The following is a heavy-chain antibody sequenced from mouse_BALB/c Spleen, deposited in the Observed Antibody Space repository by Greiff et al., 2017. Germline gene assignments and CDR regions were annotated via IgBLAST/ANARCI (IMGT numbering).Heavy chain of an antibody. Sequence: EVKLVESGGGLVKPGGSLKLSCAASGFTFSSYAMSWVRQTPEKRLEWVAEISSGGSYTYYPDTVTGRFTISRDNAKNTLYLEMSSLRSEDTAMYYCARDRGDSSGYWDYWGQGTTLTVSS. CDR2: ISSGGSYT. CDR1: GFTFSSYA. J-gene: IGHJ2*01. D-gene: IGHD3-2*01. CDR3: ARDRGDSSGYWDY. V-gene: IGHV5-9-4*01.